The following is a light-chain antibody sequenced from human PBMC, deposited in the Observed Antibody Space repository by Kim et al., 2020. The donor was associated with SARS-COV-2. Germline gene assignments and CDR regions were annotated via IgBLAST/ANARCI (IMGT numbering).Light chain of an antibody. CDR2: AAS. J-gene: IGKJ1*01. CDR1: QSVDTRY. CDR3: QQYVTAPLT. Sequence: STGERATLSCRASQSVDTRYLAWYQQRPGQAPRLLIHAASARATGVPDRFSGSGSGRDFTLTISRLEPEDFAVYYCQQYVTAPLTFGQGTKVDIK. V-gene: IGKV3-20*01.